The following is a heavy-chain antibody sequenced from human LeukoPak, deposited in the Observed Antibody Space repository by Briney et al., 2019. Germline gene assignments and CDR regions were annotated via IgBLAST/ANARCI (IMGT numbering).Heavy chain of an antibody. V-gene: IGHV4-38-2*02. Sequence: PSETLSLTCAVSGYSISSGYYWGWIRQPPGKGLEWIGSIYHSGSTYYNPSLKSRVTISVDTSKNQFSLKLSSVTAADTAVYYCARDRITIFGVVSLAGSFDPWGQGTLVTVSS. CDR2: IYHSGST. J-gene: IGHJ5*02. CDR1: GYSISSGYY. D-gene: IGHD3-3*01. CDR3: ARDRITIFGVVSLAGSFDP.